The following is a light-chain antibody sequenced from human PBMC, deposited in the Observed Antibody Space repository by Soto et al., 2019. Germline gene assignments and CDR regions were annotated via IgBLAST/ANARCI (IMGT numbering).Light chain of an antibody. J-gene: IGLJ3*02. CDR1: SSNIGSHF. Sequence: QSVLTQPPSASGTPGQSLTMSCSGSSSNIGSHFVYWYQHLPGTAPKLLIYRDAQRPSGVPARFFGSKSDTSASLAISGLRSEDEADYYCAVWDDSLTGWVFGGGTKLTVL. V-gene: IGLV1-47*01. CDR2: RDA. CDR3: AVWDDSLTGWV.